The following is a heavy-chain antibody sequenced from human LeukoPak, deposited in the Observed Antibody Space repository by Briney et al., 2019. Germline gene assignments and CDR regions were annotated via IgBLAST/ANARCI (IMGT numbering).Heavy chain of an antibody. CDR2: ISGSGGGP. Sequence: GGSLRLSCAASGFTFNKYAMSWVRQAPGRGLESVSGISGSGGGPYYADSVKGRFTISRDNSKNTLFLQMNSLRADATAVYYCARDRAGMGNYPLDYWGRGTLVIVSS. J-gene: IGHJ4*02. V-gene: IGHV3-23*01. CDR3: ARDRAGMGNYPLDY. CDR1: GFTFNKYA. D-gene: IGHD6-13*01.